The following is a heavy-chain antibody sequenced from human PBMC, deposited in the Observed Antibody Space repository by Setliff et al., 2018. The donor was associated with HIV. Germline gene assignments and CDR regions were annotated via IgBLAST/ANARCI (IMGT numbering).Heavy chain of an antibody. CDR1: GYTFTNYY. D-gene: IGHD7-27*01. CDR3: TRGRIRGDSDY. V-gene: IGHV1-2*02. Sequence: ASVKVSCKASGYTFTNYYMHWVRQAPGQGLEWMGWISPNSDNTNYAQKFQGRVTMTRDTSTNTAYMELSRLRSDDTAVYYCTRGRIRGDSDYWGQGTLVTVSS. J-gene: IGHJ4*02. CDR2: ISPNSDNT.